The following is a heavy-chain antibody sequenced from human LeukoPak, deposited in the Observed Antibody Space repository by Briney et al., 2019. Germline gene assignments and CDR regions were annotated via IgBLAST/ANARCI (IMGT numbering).Heavy chain of an antibody. CDR2: INPNSGGT. D-gene: IGHD2-8*01. V-gene: IGHV1-2*06. CDR1: GYTFTGYY. J-gene: IGHJ6*03. CDR3: ARGASYCTNGVCYENYYYMDV. Sequence: GASVKVSCKASGYTFTGYYMHWVRQAPGQGLEWMGRINPNSGGTNYAQKFQGRVTMTRDTSISTAYMELSRLRSDDTAVYYCARGASYCTNGVCYENYYYMDVWGKGTTVTVSS.